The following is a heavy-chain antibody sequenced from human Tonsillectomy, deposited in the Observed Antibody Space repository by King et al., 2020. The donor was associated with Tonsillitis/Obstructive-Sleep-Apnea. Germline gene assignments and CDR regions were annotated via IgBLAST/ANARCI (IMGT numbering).Heavy chain of an antibody. CDR3: TTGSPHQFLGVMDV. Sequence: VQLVESGGGLVKPGGSLRVSCAASGFTFSKAWMNWVRQAPGKGLEWVGRIKSKTDGGTTDYTAPVKGRFTISRDDSKNTLYLQMNSLKTEDTAVYYCTTGSPHQFLGVMDVWGQGTTVSVSS. J-gene: IGHJ6*02. D-gene: IGHD2-2*01. V-gene: IGHV3-15*07. CDR2: IKSKTDGGTT. CDR1: GFTFSKAW.